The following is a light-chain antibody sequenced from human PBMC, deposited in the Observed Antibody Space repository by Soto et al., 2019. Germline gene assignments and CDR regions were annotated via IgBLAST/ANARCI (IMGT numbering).Light chain of an antibody. V-gene: IGKV3-15*01. J-gene: IGKJ1*01. CDR1: QGVSSN. Sequence: EIGMTQSPVTLSMPQGERATLSCRASQGVSSNLAWYQQKPGQAPRLLIYGASTRAAGIPARFSGSGSGTDFTLTISSLEPEDFAVYFCQERGNLPLTFGQGTKVDI. CDR2: GAS. CDR3: QERGNLPLT.